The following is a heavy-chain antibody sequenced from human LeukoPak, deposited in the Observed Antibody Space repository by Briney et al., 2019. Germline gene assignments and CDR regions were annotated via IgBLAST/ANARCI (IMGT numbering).Heavy chain of an antibody. J-gene: IGHJ4*02. V-gene: IGHV1-69*13. Sequence: ASVKVSCKASGGTFSSYAISWVRQAPGQGLEWMGGIITIFGTANYAQKFQGRVTITADESTSTAYMELSSLRSEDTAVYYCARASNSGSYYLHWGQGTLVTVSS. D-gene: IGHD1-26*01. CDR3: ARASNSGSYYLH. CDR2: IITIFGTA. CDR1: GGTFSSYA.